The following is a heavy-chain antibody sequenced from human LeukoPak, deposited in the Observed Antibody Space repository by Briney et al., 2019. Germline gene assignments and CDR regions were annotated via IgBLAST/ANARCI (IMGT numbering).Heavy chain of an antibody. V-gene: IGHV3-69-1*02. CDR1: GFTFRDYD. Sequence: GGSLRLSSSTSGFTFRDYDMTLGRKAPGEGWDRVSSIRGLSTHIYSADSVKGRFSISTDNAKNSVYLQMNRLGVEDTAIYYCGRAFPPLRTSSAGDLWGQGILVTVSS. CDR2: IRGLSTHI. J-gene: IGHJ4*02. D-gene: IGHD3-16*01. CDR3: GRAFPPLRTSSAGDL.